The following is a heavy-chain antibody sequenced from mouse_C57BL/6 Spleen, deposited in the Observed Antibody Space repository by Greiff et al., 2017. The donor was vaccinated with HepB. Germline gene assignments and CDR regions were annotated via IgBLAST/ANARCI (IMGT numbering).Heavy chain of an antibody. J-gene: IGHJ2*01. V-gene: IGHV1-50*01. CDR2: IDPSDSYT. CDR3: ARRRIYYGSKNLDY. CDR1: GYTFTSYW. Sequence: VQLQQSGAELVKPGASVKLSCKASGYTFTSYWMQWVKQRPGQGLEWIGEIDPSDSYTNYNQKFKGKATLTVDTSSSTAYMQLSSLTSEDSAVYYCARRRIYYGSKNLDYWGQGTTLTVSS. D-gene: IGHD1-1*01.